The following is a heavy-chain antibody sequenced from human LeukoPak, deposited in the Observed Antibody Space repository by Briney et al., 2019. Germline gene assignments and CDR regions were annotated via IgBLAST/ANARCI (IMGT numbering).Heavy chain of an antibody. CDR3: AREGQDIVVVPEDY. CDR2: MQFDGSVE. CDR1: GFSLSNYG. J-gene: IGHJ4*02. Sequence: PGGSLRLSCVVSGFSLSNYGIHWVRQAPGKGLEWVTFMQFDGSVEFYADSVKGRFSMSRDNSKNTAFLQMNSLRAEDTAVYYCAREGQDIVVVPEDYWGQGTLVTVSS. D-gene: IGHD2-2*01. V-gene: IGHV3-30*02.